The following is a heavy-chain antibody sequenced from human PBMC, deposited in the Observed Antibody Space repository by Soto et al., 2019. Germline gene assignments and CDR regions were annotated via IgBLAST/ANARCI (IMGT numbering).Heavy chain of an antibody. CDR1: GFTFSSYA. V-gene: IGHV3-23*01. Sequence: PGGSLRLSCAASGFTFSSYAMSWVRQAPGKGLEWVSAISGSGGSTYYADSVKGRFTISRDNSKNTLYLQMNSLRAEDTAVYYWAKGRTAIYYYYGMDVWGQGTTVTVSS. CDR2: ISGSGGST. D-gene: IGHD5-18*01. CDR3: AKGRTAIYYYYGMDV. J-gene: IGHJ6*02.